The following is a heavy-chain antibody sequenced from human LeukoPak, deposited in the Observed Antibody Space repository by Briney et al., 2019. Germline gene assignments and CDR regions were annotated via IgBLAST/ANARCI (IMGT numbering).Heavy chain of an antibody. CDR3: ASDPIVVVITGGAFDI. D-gene: IGHD3-22*01. V-gene: IGHV4-61*02. CDR1: GGPISSGSYY. J-gene: IGHJ3*02. CDR2: IYTSGST. Sequence: SETLSLTCTVSGGPISSGSYYWSWIRQPGGKGLEWIGRIYTSGSTNYNPSLKSRVTISVDTSKNQFSLKLSSVTAADMAVYYCASDPIVVVITGGAFDIWGQGPMVTVSS.